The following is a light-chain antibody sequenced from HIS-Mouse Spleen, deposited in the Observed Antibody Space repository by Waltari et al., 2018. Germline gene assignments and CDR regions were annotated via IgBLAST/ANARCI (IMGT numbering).Light chain of an antibody. J-gene: IGLJ2*01. CDR2: EDS. V-gene: IGLV3-10*01. CDR3: YSTDSSGNHRV. Sequence: SYELTQPPSVSVSPGQTARITCSGDALPKKYAYWYQQKSGHAPVLVIYEDSKRPSGIPERCSGSSSGTMATLTISGAQLEDEADYYCYSTDSSGNHRVFGGGTKLTVL. CDR1: ALPKKY.